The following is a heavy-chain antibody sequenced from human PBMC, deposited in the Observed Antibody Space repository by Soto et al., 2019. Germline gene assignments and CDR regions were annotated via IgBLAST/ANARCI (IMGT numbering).Heavy chain of an antibody. Sequence: QVQLVQSGAEVKKPGSSVKVSCKASGGTFSSYAISWVRQAPGQGLEWMGGIIPIFGTANYAQKVQGRVTITADKSTSTAYMELISLRSEDTAVYYCARDRGIVVVPAAIGGYYYGMDGWGQGTTVTVSS. D-gene: IGHD2-2*01. V-gene: IGHV1-69*06. CDR1: GGTFSSYA. J-gene: IGHJ6*02. CDR2: IIPIFGTA. CDR3: ARDRGIVVVPAAIGGYYYGMDG.